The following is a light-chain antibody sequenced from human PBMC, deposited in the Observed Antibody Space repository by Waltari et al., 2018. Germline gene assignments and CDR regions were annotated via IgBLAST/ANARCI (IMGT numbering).Light chain of an antibody. CDR1: QTILSSSNNKNA. CDR2: WAS. J-gene: IGKJ4*01. CDR3: QQYYSPPLT. Sequence: DIVMTQSPDSLAVSLGERAPINCKAIQTILSSSNNKNALAWYQQKPGHPPKLLIYWASTRTSGVPDRFSGRGSETDFTLTISRLQADDVAVYYCQQYYSPPLTFGGGTKVEIK. V-gene: IGKV4-1*01.